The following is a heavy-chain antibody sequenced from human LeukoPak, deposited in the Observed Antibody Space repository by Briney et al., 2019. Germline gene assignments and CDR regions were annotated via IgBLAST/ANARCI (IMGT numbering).Heavy chain of an antibody. D-gene: IGHD3-10*01. CDR2: ISGDGGST. CDR3: AKLGEKQITMVRGVIVY. CDR1: GFIFSHSA. J-gene: IGHJ4*02. Sequence: GGSLRLSCAASGFIFSHSAMSWVRQAPGKGLEWVSAISGDGGSTYYADSVKGRFTISRDNSKNTLYLQMNSLRAEDTAVYYCAKLGEKQITMVRGVIVYWGQGTLVTVSS. V-gene: IGHV3-23*01.